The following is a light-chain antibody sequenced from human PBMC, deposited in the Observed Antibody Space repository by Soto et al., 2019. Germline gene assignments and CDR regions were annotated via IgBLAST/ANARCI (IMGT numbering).Light chain of an antibody. CDR1: NIGSKS. CDR3: QVWDSSSDHVV. J-gene: IGLJ2*01. CDR2: YDS. Sequence: SYELTQPPSESVAPGKTARITCGGNNIGSKSVHWYQQKPGQAPVLVIYYDSDRPSGIPERFSGSNSGNTATLTISRGEAVDEADYYCQVWDSSSDHVVFGGGTKLTVL. V-gene: IGLV3-21*04.